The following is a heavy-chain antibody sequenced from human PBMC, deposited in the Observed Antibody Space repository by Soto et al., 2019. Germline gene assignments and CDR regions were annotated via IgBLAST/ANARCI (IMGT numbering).Heavy chain of an antibody. V-gene: IGHV3-23*01. CDR2: IGGGGGST. CDR1: GFTFSNYA. Sequence: PVGSLRLSCAASGFTFSNYAMGWVRQAPGKGLEWVSAIGGGGGSTYYADSVRGRFTISRDNSKNTLYLQMNSPRAEDTALYYCAKTAEAVAGTVHGYWGQGTLVTVSS. CDR3: AKTAEAVAGTVHGY. J-gene: IGHJ4*02. D-gene: IGHD6-19*01.